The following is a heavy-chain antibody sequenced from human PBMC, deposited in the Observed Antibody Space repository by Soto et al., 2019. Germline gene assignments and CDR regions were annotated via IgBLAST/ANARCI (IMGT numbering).Heavy chain of an antibody. V-gene: IGHV1-3*01. CDR3: ASSYSNSALIEYYYSGRDV. CDR1: GYTFTSYA. J-gene: IGHJ6*02. Sequence: QVQLVQSGAEVKKPGASVKVSCKASGYTFTSYAMHWVRQAPGQRLEWMGWINAGNGNTKYSQKFQGRVTITRDTSASTAYMELSSLRSEDTAVYYCASSYSNSALIEYYYSGRDVWGQGTTVTVSS. D-gene: IGHD4-4*01. CDR2: INAGNGNT.